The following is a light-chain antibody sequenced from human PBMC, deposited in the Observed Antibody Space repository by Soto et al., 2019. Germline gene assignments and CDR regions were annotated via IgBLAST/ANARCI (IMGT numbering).Light chain of an antibody. CDR3: ISYTSDDVRDV. Sequence: QSALTQPASVSGTPGQSITISCTGSNSDVGIYDFVSWYQHHPGRAPKLIVSEVSHRPSGVSNRFSGSKSGNTASLTISGLQSDDEADYYCISYTSDDVRDVFGTGTKLTVL. CDR2: EVS. CDR1: NSDVGIYDF. V-gene: IGLV2-14*01. J-gene: IGLJ1*01.